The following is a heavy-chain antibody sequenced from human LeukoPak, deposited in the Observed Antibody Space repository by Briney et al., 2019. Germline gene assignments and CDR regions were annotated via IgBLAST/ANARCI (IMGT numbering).Heavy chain of an antibody. J-gene: IGHJ4*02. CDR3: ARPTSLDTIQPFDY. V-gene: IGHV4-38-2*02. CDR1: GYSISSGYY. D-gene: IGHD5-18*01. CDR2: IYHSGST. Sequence: SETLSLTCTVSGYSISSGYYWGWIRQPPGKGLEWIGSIYHSGSTYCNPSLKSRVTISVDTSKNQFSLKLSSVTAADTAVYYCARPTSLDTIQPFDYWGQGTLVTVSS.